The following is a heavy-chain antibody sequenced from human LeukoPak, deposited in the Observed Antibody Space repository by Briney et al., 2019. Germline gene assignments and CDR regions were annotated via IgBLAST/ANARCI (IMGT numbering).Heavy chain of an antibody. CDR2: IYPRDSET. V-gene: IGHV5-51*01. D-gene: IGHD3-10*01. CDR3: ARLGSGPRYGHD. J-gene: IGHJ4*02. CDR1: GYIFTNYW. Sequence: PGESLKIFWQCSGYIFTNYWIAWVRQVPGKGLEWLGIIYPRDSETRYSPPFQGQVTLSANTSISPAYLQWSSLKASATAMYYCARLGSGPRYGHDWGQGTLVTVSS.